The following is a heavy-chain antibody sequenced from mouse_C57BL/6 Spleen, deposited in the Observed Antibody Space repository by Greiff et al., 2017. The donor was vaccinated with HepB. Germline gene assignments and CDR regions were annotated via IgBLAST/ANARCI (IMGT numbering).Heavy chain of an antibody. D-gene: IGHD2-4*01. CDR1: GYPFTDYY. CDR2: IGPGSGST. J-gene: IGHJ1*03. V-gene: IGHV1-77*01. CDR3: ARRGDYDGRGWYFDV. Sequence: VQLQQSGAELVMPGASVKISCKASGYPFTDYYINWVKQRPGQGLEWIGKIGPGSGSTYYNEKLKGKATLTADKSSSTAYMQLSSLTSEDSAVYYSARRGDYDGRGWYFDVWGTGTTVTYSS.